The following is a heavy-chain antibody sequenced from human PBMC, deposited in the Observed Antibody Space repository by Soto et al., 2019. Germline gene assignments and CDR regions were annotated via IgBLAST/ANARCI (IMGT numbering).Heavy chain of an antibody. CDR2: IRSKAYGGTT. D-gene: IGHD5-18*01. J-gene: IGHJ6*02. V-gene: IGHV3-49*03. CDR3: TSSGYSYGLGYYGMDV. CDR1: GFTFGDYA. Sequence: GGSLRLSCTASGFTFGDYAMSWFRQAPGKGLEWVGFIRSKAYGGTTEYAASVKGRFTISRDDSKSIAYLQMNSLKTEDTAVYYCTSSGYSYGLGYYGMDVWGQGTTVTVSS.